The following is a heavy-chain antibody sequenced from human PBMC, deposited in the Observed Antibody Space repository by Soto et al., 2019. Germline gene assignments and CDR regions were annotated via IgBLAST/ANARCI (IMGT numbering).Heavy chain of an antibody. D-gene: IGHD2-15*01. Sequence: EVQLVESGGGLVQPGGSLRLSCAASGFTFSNYRMSWVRQAPGKGLEWLSYISSSNGDIYYADSVKGRFTISRDNAKNSLYVQMNSLRDDDTAVYFCARCSGGWFYGMDVWGQGTTVTVSS. V-gene: IGHV3-48*02. CDR2: ISSSNGDI. J-gene: IGHJ6*02. CDR1: GFTFSNYR. CDR3: ARCSGGWFYGMDV.